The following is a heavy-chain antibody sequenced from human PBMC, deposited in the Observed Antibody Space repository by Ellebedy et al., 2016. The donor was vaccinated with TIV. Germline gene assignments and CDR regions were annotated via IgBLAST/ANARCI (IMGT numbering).Heavy chain of an antibody. Sequence: GESLKISCAASGIPFSKYNMYWVRQAPGKGLECISYISTSGTTMYYADSVKGRFTISRDNAENSLYLQMNSLRDEDTAVYYCASRPPPDWGPLDYWGQGTLVTVSS. CDR1: GIPFSKYN. CDR2: ISTSGTTM. D-gene: IGHD7-27*01. J-gene: IGHJ4*02. V-gene: IGHV3-48*02. CDR3: ASRPPPDWGPLDY.